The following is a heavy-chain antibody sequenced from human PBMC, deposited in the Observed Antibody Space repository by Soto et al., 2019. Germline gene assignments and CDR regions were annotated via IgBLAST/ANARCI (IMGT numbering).Heavy chain of an antibody. CDR1: GYTFTTYY. CDR2: INPSGGST. V-gene: IGHV1-46*01. Sequence: ASVKVSWKASGYTFTTYYMHWVRQAPGQGLEWMGMINPSGGSTNYPQKFQGRVIMTSETSTSTVYMELSSLRSDDTALYYCANARETGWYYFEYWGQGALVTVSS. D-gene: IGHD6-19*01. J-gene: IGHJ4*02. CDR3: ANARETGWYYFEY.